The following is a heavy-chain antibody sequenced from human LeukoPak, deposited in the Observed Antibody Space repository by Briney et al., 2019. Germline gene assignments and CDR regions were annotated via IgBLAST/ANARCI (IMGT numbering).Heavy chain of an antibody. D-gene: IGHD2-2*01. Sequence: SLRLFYGASGFPYDDYGMSWVRLAPAKGLEEVSGHNWNGCSTVYADSVKGRFTISRHNPKNSLYLQVNTLRAQDTALYYCAREALSASCYFSVSGGDGFDMWGQGTMVTPSS. V-gene: IGHV3-20*03. CDR2: HNWNGCST. CDR3: AREALSASCYFSVSGGDGFDM. CDR1: GFPYDDYG. J-gene: IGHJ3*02.